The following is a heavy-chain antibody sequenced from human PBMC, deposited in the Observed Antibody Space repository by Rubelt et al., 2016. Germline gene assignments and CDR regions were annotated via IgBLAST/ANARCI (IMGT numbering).Heavy chain of an antibody. CDR1: GFLFRSYW. V-gene: IGHV3-7*01. Sequence: RVESGGGLAQPGGSLRLSCTASGFLFRSYWMVWVRQAPGKGLEWVANIKQDGSEKYYVDSVKGRFSISRDNSKNTLYLQMNSLRAEDTAVYYCARKYAENHDAFDIWGQGTMVTVSS. CDR3: ARKYAENHDAFDI. J-gene: IGHJ3*02. D-gene: IGHD2-8*01. CDR2: IKQDGSEK.